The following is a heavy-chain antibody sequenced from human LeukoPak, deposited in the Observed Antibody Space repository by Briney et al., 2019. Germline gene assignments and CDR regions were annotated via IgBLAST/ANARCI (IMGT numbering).Heavy chain of an antibody. J-gene: IGHJ6*04. Sequence: PSETLSLTCAVYGGSFSGYYWSWIRQPPGKGLEWIGEINHSGSTNYNPSLKSRVTISVDTPKNQFSLKLSSVTAADTAVYYCARRSSGRDIYYYYYGMDVWGKGTTVTVSS. CDR3: ARRSSGRDIYYYYYGMDV. D-gene: IGHD3-10*01. CDR2: INHSGST. CDR1: GGSFSGYY. V-gene: IGHV4-34*01.